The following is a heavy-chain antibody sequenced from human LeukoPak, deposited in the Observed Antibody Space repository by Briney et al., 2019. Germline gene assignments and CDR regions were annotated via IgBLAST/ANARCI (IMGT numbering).Heavy chain of an antibody. CDR1: GGSINNYY. Sequence: SETLSLTCTVSGGSINNYYWSWIRQPAGKGLEWIGRIYTRGSTNYNPSLKSRATMSVDTSKNQFSPKLSSVTAADTAVYYCARGRYCSADICAGGDAFDIWGQGTMVSVSS. J-gene: IGHJ3*02. CDR3: ARGRYCSADICAGGDAFDI. CDR2: IYTRGST. D-gene: IGHD2-15*01. V-gene: IGHV4-4*07.